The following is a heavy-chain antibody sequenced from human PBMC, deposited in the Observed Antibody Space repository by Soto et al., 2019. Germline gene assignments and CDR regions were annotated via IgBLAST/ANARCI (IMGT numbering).Heavy chain of an antibody. Sequence: QVHLVQSGAEVKKPGASVKVSCKGSGYTLTSYGITWVRQAPGHGLEWMGWISEHNGNTYYAQKLQGRVTVTRDTSTSTAYMELRSLSSDDTDVYYCARGRYGDYWGQGALVTVSS. J-gene: IGHJ4*02. CDR1: GYTLTSYG. CDR3: ARGRYGDY. CDR2: ISEHNGNT. D-gene: IGHD1-1*01. V-gene: IGHV1-18*01.